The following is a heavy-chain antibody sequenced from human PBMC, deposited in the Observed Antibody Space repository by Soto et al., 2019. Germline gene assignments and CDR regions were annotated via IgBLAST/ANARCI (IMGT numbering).Heavy chain of an antibody. CDR2: VDSAGSGT. V-gene: IGHV3-74*01. J-gene: IGHJ4*02. CDR3: ATDFEH. Sequence: VPLVESGGGSVQPGGSLRLSCVASGITFSGFWMHWVRQVPGKGLVWVARVDSAGSGTSYADSVKGRFTISRDTAKNTLSLQMDSLRVEDTAVYYCATDFEHWGQGIPVTVTS. CDR1: GITFSGFW.